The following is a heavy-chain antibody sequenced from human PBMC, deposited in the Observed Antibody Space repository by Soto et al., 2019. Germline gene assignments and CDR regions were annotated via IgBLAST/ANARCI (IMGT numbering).Heavy chain of an antibody. J-gene: IGHJ1*01. CDR1: GGSISTTTYY. CDR3: ARYYDTSNRPYFHH. CDR2: VYYSGTT. Sequence: PSETLSLTCTVSGGSISTTTYYWAWIRHPPGKGLEWVGTVYYSGTTYYNPSLKTRLTISVDTSKSQFSLKLNSVTAADTAFYYCARYYDTSNRPYFHHWGQGTLVTVSS. V-gene: IGHV4-39*01. D-gene: IGHD3-22*01.